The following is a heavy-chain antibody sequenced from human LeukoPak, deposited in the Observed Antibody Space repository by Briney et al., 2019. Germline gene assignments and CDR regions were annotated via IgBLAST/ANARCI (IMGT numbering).Heavy chain of an antibody. Sequence: PGGSLRLSCAVSASTFSSYEMNWVRQAPGKGLEWVSSISSSSSYIYYADSVKGRFTISRDNAKNSLYLQMNSLRAEDTAVYYCARNRDDPIAADPPRLWGQGTLVTVSS. D-gene: IGHD6-13*01. CDR2: ISSSSSYI. CDR1: ASTFSSYE. CDR3: ARNRDDPIAADPPRL. J-gene: IGHJ4*02. V-gene: IGHV3-21*01.